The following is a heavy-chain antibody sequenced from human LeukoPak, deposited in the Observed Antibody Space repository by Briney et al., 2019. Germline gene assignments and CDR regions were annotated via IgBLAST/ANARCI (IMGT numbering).Heavy chain of an antibody. CDR3: AKDQEYYGSGSYFDP. CDR1: GFTFSSYA. CDR2: ISGSGGST. J-gene: IGHJ5*02. Sequence: PGGSLRLSCAASGFTFSSYAMSWVRQAPGKGLEWVSAISGSGGSTYYADSVKGRFTISRDNSKNTLYLQMNSLRAEDAAVYYCAKDQEYYGSGSYFDPWGQGTLVTVSS. V-gene: IGHV3-23*01. D-gene: IGHD3-10*01.